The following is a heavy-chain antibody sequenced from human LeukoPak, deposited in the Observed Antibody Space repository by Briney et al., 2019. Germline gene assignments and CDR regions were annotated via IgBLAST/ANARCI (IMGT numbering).Heavy chain of an antibody. CDR2: IYHSGST. CDR3: AITVAGTIHDAFDI. CDR1: GGSISSSNW. J-gene: IGHJ3*02. D-gene: IGHD6-19*01. Sequence: SETLSLTCAVSGGSISSSNWWSWVRQPPGKGLEWIGEIYHSGSTNYNPSLKSRVTISVDTSKNQFSLKLSSVTAADTAVYYCAITVAGTIHDAFDIWGQGTMVTVSS. V-gene: IGHV4-4*02.